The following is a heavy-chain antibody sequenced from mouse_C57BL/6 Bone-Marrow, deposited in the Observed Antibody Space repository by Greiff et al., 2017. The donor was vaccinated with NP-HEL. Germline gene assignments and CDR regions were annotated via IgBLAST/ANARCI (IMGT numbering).Heavy chain of an antibody. CDR1: GYAFSSSW. CDR2: IYPGDGDT. D-gene: IGHD2-4*01. J-gene: IGHJ3*01. CDR3: GRSFYYDYDGAWFAY. Sequence: QVQLQQSGPELVKPGASVTISCKASGYAFSSSWMNWVKQRPGKGLEWIGRIYPGDGDTNYNGKFKGKATLTADKSSSTAYMQLSSLTSEDSAVYVCGRSFYYDYDGAWFAYWGQGTLVTVSA. V-gene: IGHV1-82*01.